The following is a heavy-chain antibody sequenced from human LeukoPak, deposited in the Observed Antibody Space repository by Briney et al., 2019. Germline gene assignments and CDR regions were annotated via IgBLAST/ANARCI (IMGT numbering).Heavy chain of an antibody. J-gene: IGHJ4*02. CDR3: ARARGSYSFDY. CDR1: GFTFSAYY. Sequence: GGSLRLSCAASGFTFSAYYMSWMRQAPGEGLEWVSYISSSGSTIYYADSVKGRFTISRDNAKNSLYLQMNTLRAEDTAVYYCARARGSYSFDYWGQGTLVTVSS. CDR2: ISSSGSTI. V-gene: IGHV3-11*01. D-gene: IGHD1-26*01.